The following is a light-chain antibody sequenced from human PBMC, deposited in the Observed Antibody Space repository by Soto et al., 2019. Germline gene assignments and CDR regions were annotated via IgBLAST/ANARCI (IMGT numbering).Light chain of an antibody. CDR3: MQNIHRPLT. J-gene: IGKJ4*01. Sequence: DIVMTQTPLSLSVTPGQLASISCKSSQSLLHCDGKTYLYWYLQKPGQPPPLLIYEVSNRFSGVPDRFSVGGSWTDFTLRFSRVETDDVGAYYCMQNIHRPLTFGGGTKVDIK. V-gene: IGKV2D-29*01. CDR2: EVS. CDR1: QSLLHCDGKTY.